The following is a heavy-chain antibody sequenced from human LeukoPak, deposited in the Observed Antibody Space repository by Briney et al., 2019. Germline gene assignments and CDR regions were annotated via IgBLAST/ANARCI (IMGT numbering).Heavy chain of an antibody. CDR2: IYTTGSP. CDR1: GGSISSSNYY. D-gene: IGHD3-10*01. V-gene: IGHV4-61*02. Sequence: PSETLSLTCTVSGGSISSSNYYWTWIRPPAGKGLEWISRIYTTGSPSYSPSLKSRVTISVDTSTNQFSLKLTSVSAADTAVYYCARDRGITTARGVPSWFDPWGQGTLVTVSS. CDR3: ARDRGITTARGVPSWFDP. J-gene: IGHJ5*02.